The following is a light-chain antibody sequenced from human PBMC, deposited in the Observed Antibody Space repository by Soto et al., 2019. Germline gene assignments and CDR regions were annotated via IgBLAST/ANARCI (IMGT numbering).Light chain of an antibody. Sequence: SYELTQPPSVSVAPGKTARITCGGNNIGSKSVHWYQQKPGQAPVLVIYYDNDRPSGIPERFSGSNSENTATLTISRVEAGDEADYYCQVWDSSSDLRGVFGGGTKLTVL. CDR1: NIGSKS. CDR2: YDN. V-gene: IGLV3-21*04. CDR3: QVWDSSSDLRGV. J-gene: IGLJ2*01.